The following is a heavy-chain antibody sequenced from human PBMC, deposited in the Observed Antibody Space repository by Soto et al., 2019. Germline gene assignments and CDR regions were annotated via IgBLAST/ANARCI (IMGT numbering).Heavy chain of an antibody. CDR3: ARSVEGHFDY. Sequence: EVQLVESGGGLVQPGGSLRLSCAASGFTFSVYSMNWIRQAPGKGLQWVSYMTSDMKTIHYADSVKGRFTISRDNAKNLVYLQMTSLRDEETAEYYCARSVEGHFDYWGQGALVTVSS. D-gene: IGHD6-19*01. CDR2: MTSDMKTI. CDR1: GFTFSVYS. V-gene: IGHV3-48*02. J-gene: IGHJ4*02.